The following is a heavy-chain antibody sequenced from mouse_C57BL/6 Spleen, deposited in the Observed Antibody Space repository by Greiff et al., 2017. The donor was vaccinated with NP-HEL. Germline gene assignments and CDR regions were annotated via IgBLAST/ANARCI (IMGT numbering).Heavy chain of an antibody. J-gene: IGHJ4*01. CDR1: GFSLTSHG. CDR2: IWSGGST. D-gene: IGHD1-1*01. CDR3: ARKGDYYGSSLYAMDY. Sequence: VKLVESGPGLVQPSQSLSITCTVSGFSLTSHGVHWVRQSPGKGLEWLGVIWSGGSTDYNAAFISRLSISKDNSKSQVFFKMNSLQADDTAIYYCARKGDYYGSSLYAMDYWGQGTSVTVSS. V-gene: IGHV2-2*01.